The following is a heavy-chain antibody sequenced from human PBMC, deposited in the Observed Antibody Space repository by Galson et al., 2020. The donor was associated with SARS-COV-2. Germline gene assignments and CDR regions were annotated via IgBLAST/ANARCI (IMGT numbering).Heavy chain of an antibody. D-gene: IGHD3-10*01. CDR1: GFNFSIYG. J-gene: IGHJ4*02. CDR2: IWSDGTDK. CDR3: AREGNYYGSGSYYNAYFDL. V-gene: IGHV3-33*01. Sequence: QLGASLKISCAASGFNFSIYGMHWVHQTPDKGLAWVAVIWSDGTDKYFADSVKGRFTSSRDNSKNTVYLQMNSLRTEDTAVYYCAREGNYYGSGSYYNAYFDLWGQGTLVTVST.